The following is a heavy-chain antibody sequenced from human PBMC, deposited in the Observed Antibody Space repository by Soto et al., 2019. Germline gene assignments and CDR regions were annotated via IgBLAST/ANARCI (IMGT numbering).Heavy chain of an antibody. CDR2: IIPIIGTA. J-gene: IGHJ6*02. Sequence: QVQLVQSGAEVKKPGSSVKVSCKASGGTFSSYAISWVRQAPGQVLEWMGGIIPIIGTANSAQKFQGRVTITADDYTSPVDMVLSSLGSEDTAVYYCARLVPAAGYTSGMDVWGQGTTVTVSS. V-gene: IGHV1-69*12. CDR1: GGTFSSYA. CDR3: ARLVPAAGYTSGMDV. D-gene: IGHD2-2*01.